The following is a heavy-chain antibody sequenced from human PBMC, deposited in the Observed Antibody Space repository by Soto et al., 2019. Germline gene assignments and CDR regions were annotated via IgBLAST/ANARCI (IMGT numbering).Heavy chain of an antibody. CDR3: ARYAAEVTTFFDQ. D-gene: IGHD4-17*01. V-gene: IGHV3-11*06. CDR1: GFIFNDYY. CDR2: ISGSSGSK. J-gene: IGHJ4*02. Sequence: GGSLRLSCAASGFIFNDYYMSWIRQAPGKGLEWLSNISGSSGSKKYANAGKGRFTISRDNATKSLYLEMHSLRAEDTAMYYCARYAAEVTTFFDQWGQGTLVTVSS.